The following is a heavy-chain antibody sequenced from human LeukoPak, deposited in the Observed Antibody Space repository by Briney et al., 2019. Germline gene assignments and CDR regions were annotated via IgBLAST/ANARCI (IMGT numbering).Heavy chain of an antibody. CDR2: ISYDGSNK. D-gene: IGHD1-26*01. J-gene: IGHJ6*03. V-gene: IGHV3-30*04. Sequence: GGSLRLSCAASGFTFSSYAMHWVRQAPGKGLEWVAVISYDGSNKYYADSVKGRFTISRDNSKNTLYLQMNSLRAEDTAVYYCARGELGASYYYYMDVWGKGTTVTVSS. CDR1: GFTFSSYA. CDR3: ARGELGASYYYYMDV.